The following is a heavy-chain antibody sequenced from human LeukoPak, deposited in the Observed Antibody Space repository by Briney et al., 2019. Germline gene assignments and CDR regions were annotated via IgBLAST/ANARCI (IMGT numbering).Heavy chain of an antibody. D-gene: IGHD3-9*01. CDR1: GYPFSTYA. V-gene: IGHV3-23*01. Sequence: PGGSLRLSCAASGYPFSTYAMSCVREAPGEGMGGGSEIIGSGGSTNYADSVKGRFTISRDNSKNTLYLQMNSLRAEHTALYYCAKHNDWLGLYYYMDVWGKGTTVTVSS. J-gene: IGHJ6*03. CDR3: AKHNDWLGLYYYMDV. CDR2: IIGSGGST.